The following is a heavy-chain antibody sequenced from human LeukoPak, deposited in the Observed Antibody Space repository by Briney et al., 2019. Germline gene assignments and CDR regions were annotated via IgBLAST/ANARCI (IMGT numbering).Heavy chain of an antibody. CDR1: GFTFSSYA. Sequence: GGSLRLSCAASGFTFSSYAMTWVRQAPGKGLEWVSAISGSGGSTYYADSVKGRFTISRDNSKNTLYLQMDSLRAEDTAMYYCASAITTAGPPPFFDYWGLGTLVTVPS. J-gene: IGHJ4*02. CDR3: ASAITTAGPPPFFDY. V-gene: IGHV3-23*01. CDR2: ISGSGGST. D-gene: IGHD6-13*01.